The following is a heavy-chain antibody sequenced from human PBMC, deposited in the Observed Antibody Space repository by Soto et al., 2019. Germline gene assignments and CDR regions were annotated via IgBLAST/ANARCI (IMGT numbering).Heavy chain of an antibody. D-gene: IGHD3-10*01. CDR1: GGSFIGYY. Sequence: SETLSLTCAVYGGSFIGYYWSWIRQPPGKGLEWIGEINHSGSTNYNPSLKSRVTISVDTSKNQFSLKLSSVAAADTAVYYCARDRPNYYYGSGSSRYYYYYGMDVWGQGTTVTVSS. V-gene: IGHV4-34*01. CDR3: ARDRPNYYYGSGSSRYYYYYGMDV. CDR2: INHSGST. J-gene: IGHJ6*02.